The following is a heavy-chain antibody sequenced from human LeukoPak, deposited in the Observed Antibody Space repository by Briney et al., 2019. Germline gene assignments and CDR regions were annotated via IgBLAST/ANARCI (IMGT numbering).Heavy chain of an antibody. CDR1: GFAFSSYS. CDR3: AKDDCISTTCYMDV. J-gene: IGHJ6*03. V-gene: IGHV3-21*06. Sequence: PGGSLRLSCAASGFAFSSYSMSWVRQAPGKGLEWVASFIGASSYIYYADLVKGRFTISRDDAKSSLYLQMNSLKAEDTAVYYCAKDDCISTTCYMDVWGKGTTVTVSS. CDR2: FIGASSYI. D-gene: IGHD2-2*01.